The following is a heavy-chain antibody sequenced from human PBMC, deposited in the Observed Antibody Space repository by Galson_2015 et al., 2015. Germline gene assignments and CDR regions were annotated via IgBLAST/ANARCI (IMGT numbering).Heavy chain of an antibody. CDR3: AGEGGSSWNSYAFDY. CDR1: GDSVSSDSAT. D-gene: IGHD2-15*01. CDR2: TYYRSKWYN. V-gene: IGHV6-1*01. Sequence: CAISGDSVSSDSATWNWLRQSPSRGLEWLGRTYYRSKWYNDYAVSVKSRITINPDTSKNQFSLQLNSVTPEDTAVYYCAGEGGSSWNSYAFDYWGQGTLVTVSS. J-gene: IGHJ4*02.